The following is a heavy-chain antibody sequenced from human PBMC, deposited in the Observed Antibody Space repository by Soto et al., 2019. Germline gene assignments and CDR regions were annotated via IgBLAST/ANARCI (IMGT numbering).Heavy chain of an antibody. CDR2: INHSGST. D-gene: IGHD3-10*01. Sequence: SETLSLTCAVYGGSFSGYYWSWIRQPPGKGLEWIGEINHSGSTNYNPSLKSRVTISVDTSKNQFSLKLSSVTAADTAVYYCARGGRENWFDPWGQGTLVTVSS. CDR1: GGSFSGYY. V-gene: IGHV4-34*01. CDR3: ARGGRENWFDP. J-gene: IGHJ5*02.